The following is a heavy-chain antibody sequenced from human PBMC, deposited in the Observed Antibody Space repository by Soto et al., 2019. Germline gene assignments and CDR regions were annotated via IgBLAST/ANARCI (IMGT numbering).Heavy chain of an antibody. CDR3: ARGRGYYDSSGYAFDI. V-gene: IGHV3-53*01. CDR2: IYSGGST. D-gene: IGHD3-22*01. J-gene: IGHJ3*02. CDR1: GFTVSSNY. Sequence: GGSLRLSCVASGFTVSSNYMSWVRQAPGKGLEWVSVIYSGGSTYYADSVKGRFTISRDNSKNTLYLQMNSLRAEDTAVYYCARGRGYYDSSGYAFDIWGQGTMVTVSS.